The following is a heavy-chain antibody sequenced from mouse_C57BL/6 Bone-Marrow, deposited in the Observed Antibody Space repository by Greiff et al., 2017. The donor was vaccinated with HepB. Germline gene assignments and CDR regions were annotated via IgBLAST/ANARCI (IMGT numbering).Heavy chain of an antibody. Sequence: VKLVESDAELVKPGASVKISCKVSGYTFTDHTIHWMKQRPEQGLEWIGYIYPRDGSTKYNEKFKGKATLTADKSSSTAYMQLNSLTSEDSAVYFCARKGNWDHWFAYWGQGTLVTVSA. V-gene: IGHV1-78*01. CDR1: GYTFTDHT. CDR3: ARKGNWDHWFAY. D-gene: IGHD4-1*01. CDR2: IYPRDGST. J-gene: IGHJ3*01.